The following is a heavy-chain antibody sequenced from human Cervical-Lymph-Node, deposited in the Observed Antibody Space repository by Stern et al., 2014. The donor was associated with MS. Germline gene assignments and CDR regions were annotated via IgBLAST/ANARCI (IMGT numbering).Heavy chain of an antibody. CDR2: ISYDGSDT. CDR1: GFTFSSYG. D-gene: IGHD3-10*01. J-gene: IGHJ4*02. V-gene: IGHV3-30*18. Sequence: VQLVESGGGVVQPGRSLRLTCTVSGFTFSSYGLHWVRQAPGNGLEWVSVISYDGSDTYYAESVKGRFTISRDNSKNTLYLEMRSLRPEDTAVYYCVKRGITEVRGVRLGDYWGPGTQVIVSS. CDR3: VKRGITEVRGVRLGDY.